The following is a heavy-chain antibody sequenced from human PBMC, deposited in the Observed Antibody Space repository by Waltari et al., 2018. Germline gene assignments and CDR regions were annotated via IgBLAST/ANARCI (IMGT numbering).Heavy chain of an antibody. CDR3: ARDVPNGYFDY. Sequence: EVHLVQSGGGLIQPGGSLRLSCGGSGFTFKNYWMTWVRQAPGNGLEWVANINQDGRDKNYVDSVEGRFTISRDNAQNSVYLQMNSLRAEDTAVYYCARDVPNGYFDYWGSGTLVTVSS. CDR2: INQDGRDK. D-gene: IGHD1-1*01. V-gene: IGHV3-7*04. CDR1: GFTFKNYW. J-gene: IGHJ4*02.